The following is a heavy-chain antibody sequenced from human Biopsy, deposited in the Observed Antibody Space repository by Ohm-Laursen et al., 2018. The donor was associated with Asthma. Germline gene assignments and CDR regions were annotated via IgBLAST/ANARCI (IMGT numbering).Heavy chain of an antibody. V-gene: IGHV3-30*03. Sequence: SLRLSCAASGFAFRSYAMNWVRQAPGKGLEWVAVISYDGSITHYADSVKGRFTISRDNSKNTLYLQMNSLRAEDTAVYYCARAISSSWWAVEYWGQGTLVTVSS. CDR3: ARAISSSWWAVEY. CDR2: ISYDGSIT. D-gene: IGHD6-6*01. CDR1: GFAFRSYA. J-gene: IGHJ4*02.